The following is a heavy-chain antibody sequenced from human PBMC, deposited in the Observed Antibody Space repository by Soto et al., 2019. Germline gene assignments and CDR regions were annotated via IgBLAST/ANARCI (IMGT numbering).Heavy chain of an antibody. CDR1: GGSLSSSAYS. D-gene: IGHD3-22*01. V-gene: IGHV4-30-2*01. CDR2: IYQSGIT. J-gene: IGHJ3*02. Sequence: QMHLQESGSGLVKPSQTLSLTCAVSGGSLSSSAYSWSWIRQPPGKGLEWIGFIYQSGITYYNPSLKSRVTMSLDTPKNQFSLKLSSLTAADTAVYCCARERRFYDSDGFSEDDAFDIWCQGTSLPVSS. CDR3: ARERRFYDSDGFSEDDAFDI.